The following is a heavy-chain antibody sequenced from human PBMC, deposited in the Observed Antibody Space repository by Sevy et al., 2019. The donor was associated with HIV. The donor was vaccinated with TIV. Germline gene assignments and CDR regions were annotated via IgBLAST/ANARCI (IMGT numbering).Heavy chain of an antibody. D-gene: IGHD4-17*01. J-gene: IGHJ3*02. CDR1: GYTFTSYG. CDR2: ISAYNGNT. V-gene: IGHV1-18*04. Sequence: ASENVSCKASGYTFTSYGISWVRQAPGQGLEWMGWISAYNGNTNYAQKLQGRVTMTTDTSTSTAYMELRSLRSDDTAMYYCARDLSPVTNAFDIWGQGTMVTVSS. CDR3: ARDLSPVTNAFDI.